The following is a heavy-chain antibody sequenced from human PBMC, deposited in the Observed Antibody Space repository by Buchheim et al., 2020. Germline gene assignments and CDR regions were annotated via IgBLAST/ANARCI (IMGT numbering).Heavy chain of an antibody. J-gene: IGHJ4*02. V-gene: IGHV4-4*07. CDR3: AREPNTKYCSGGSCYSSFFDY. CDR1: GGSISSYY. D-gene: IGHD2-15*01. Sequence: QVQLQESGPGLVKPSETLSLTCTVSGGSISSYYWSWIRQPAGKGLEWIGRIYTSGSTNYNPSLKSRVTMSVEPPKNQFPLKLSSVTAADTAVYYCAREPNTKYCSGGSCYSSFFDYWGQGTL. CDR2: IYTSGST.